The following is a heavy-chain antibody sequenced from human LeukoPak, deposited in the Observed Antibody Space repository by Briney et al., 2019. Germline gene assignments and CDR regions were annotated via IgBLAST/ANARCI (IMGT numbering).Heavy chain of an antibody. CDR3: ARGGDFWSGYFYYFDY. D-gene: IGHD3-3*01. CDR2: INSDGSST. V-gene: IGHV3-74*01. CDR1: GFTFSSYW. J-gene: IGHJ4*02. Sequence: GGSLRLSCAASGFTFSSYWMHWVRQAPGKGLVWVSRINSDGSSTSYADSVKGRFTISRDNAKNTLYLQMNSLRAEDTAVYYCARGGDFWSGYFYYFDYWGQGTLVTVSS.